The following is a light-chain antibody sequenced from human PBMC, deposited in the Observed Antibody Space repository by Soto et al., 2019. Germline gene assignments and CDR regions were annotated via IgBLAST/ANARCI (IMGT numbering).Light chain of an antibody. V-gene: IGKV2-28*01. CDR2: GGS. CDR3: MQTVQTPIT. CDR1: QAILRSNGYNY. Sequence: DIVMTQSPLSLTVTPGEPASISCRSIQAILRSNGYNYFNWYLQRPGQSPHLLIYGGSNVAPGVPDRFSGSGSGTDFTLKIGRVEADDVGVYYCMQTVQTPITFGQGTRLEIK. J-gene: IGKJ5*01.